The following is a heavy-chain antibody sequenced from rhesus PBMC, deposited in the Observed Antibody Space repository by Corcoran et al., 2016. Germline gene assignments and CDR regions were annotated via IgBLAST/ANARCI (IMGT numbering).Heavy chain of an antibody. CDR2: IYGSGSST. J-gene: IGHJ4*01. D-gene: IGHD1-26*01. CDR3: ASGNWNS. CDR1: GGSISRSY. Sequence: QLQLQESGPGLVKPSETLSVTCAVSGGSISRSYWSWIHQAPGKGLEWIGYIYGSGSSTNYNPSLKSRVTLSVDTSKNQLSLKLSSVTAADTAVYYCASGNWNSWGQGVLVTVSS. V-gene: IGHV4-169*02.